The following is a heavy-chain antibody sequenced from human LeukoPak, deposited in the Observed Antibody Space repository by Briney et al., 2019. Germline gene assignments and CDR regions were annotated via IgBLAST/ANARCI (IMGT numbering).Heavy chain of an antibody. CDR3: ARGGLPVRFLEWTEYYYYGMDV. CDR2: INHSGST. V-gene: IGHV4-34*01. J-gene: IGHJ6*02. Sequence: PSETLSLTCAVYGGSFSGYYWSWIRQPPGKGLEWIGEINHSGSTNYNPSLKSRVTISVDTSKNQFSLKLSSVTAADTAVYYCARGGLPVRFLEWTEYYYYGMDVWGQGTKVTVSS. CDR1: GGSFSGYY. D-gene: IGHD3-3*01.